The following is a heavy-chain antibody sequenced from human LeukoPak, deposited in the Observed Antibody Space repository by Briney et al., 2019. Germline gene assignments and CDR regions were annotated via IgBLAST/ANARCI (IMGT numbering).Heavy chain of an antibody. CDR1: GYTFTGYY. CDR2: INPNSGGT. Sequence: ASVKVSCKASGYTFTGYYMHLVRQAPGQGLEWMGRINPNSGGTNYAQKFQGRVTMTRDTSISTAYMELSRLRSDDTAVYYCAQYYDFWSGYYTKAFDIWGQGTMVTVSS. D-gene: IGHD3-3*01. CDR3: AQYYDFWSGYYTKAFDI. V-gene: IGHV1-2*06. J-gene: IGHJ3*02.